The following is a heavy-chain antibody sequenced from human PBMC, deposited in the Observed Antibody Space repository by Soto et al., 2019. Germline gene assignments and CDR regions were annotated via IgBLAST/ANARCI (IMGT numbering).Heavy chain of an antibody. CDR3: AKLNAYYYYYGMDV. Sequence: GGSLRLSCAGSGFTFSNYAMSWVRQAPGKGLEWVSAISIAVNTYYADSVKGRFTISRDNSKNTLSLQMNSLRAEDTAVYYCAKLNAYYYYYGMDVWGQETTVTVSS. CDR2: ISIAVNT. V-gene: IGHV3-23*01. D-gene: IGHD1-1*01. J-gene: IGHJ6*02. CDR1: GFTFSNYA.